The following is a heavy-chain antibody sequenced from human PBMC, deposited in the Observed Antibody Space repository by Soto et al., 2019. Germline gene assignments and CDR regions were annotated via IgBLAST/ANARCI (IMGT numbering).Heavy chain of an antibody. Sequence: SQTLSLTCAISGDSVSSNSAAWNWIRQSPSRGLEWLGRTHYRSKWYNDYAVSVKSRITINPDTSKNQFSLQLNSVTPEDTAVYYCARDRREWELGENWFDPWGQGTLVTVSS. CDR2: THYRSKWYN. CDR3: ARDRREWELGENWFDP. D-gene: IGHD1-26*01. CDR1: GDSVSSNSAA. J-gene: IGHJ5*02. V-gene: IGHV6-1*01.